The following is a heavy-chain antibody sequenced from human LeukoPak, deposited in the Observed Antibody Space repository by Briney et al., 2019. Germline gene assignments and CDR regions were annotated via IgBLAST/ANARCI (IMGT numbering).Heavy chain of an antibody. CDR3: ARSRGYRSFDY. CDR1: GFTYSDYY. CDR2: ISTSGTTI. V-gene: IGHV3-11*01. Sequence: PGGSLRFSCAASGFTYSDYYMSWIRQTQGKGLEWLSYISTSGTTIYYADSVKGRFTISRGNAKNSLYLQMNNLRAEDTAVYYCARSRGYRSFDYWGQGTLVTVSS. J-gene: IGHJ4*02. D-gene: IGHD3-16*02.